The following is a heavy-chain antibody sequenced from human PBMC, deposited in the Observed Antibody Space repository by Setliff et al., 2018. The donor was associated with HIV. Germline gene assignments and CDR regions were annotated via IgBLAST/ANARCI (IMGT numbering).Heavy chain of an antibody. CDR3: ARVPVAGANWFDP. J-gene: IGHJ5*02. CDR1: GGSIKSSSDY. CDR2: VSQSGST. V-gene: IGHV4-39*01. D-gene: IGHD2-21*01. Sequence: PSETLSLTCTVSGGSIKSSSDYWGWIRQPPGKSLEWIGSVSQSGSTYYNPSLKSRITISVDRSKNLFSLKLISVTAADQGVYYCARVPVAGANWFDPWGLGTLVTVSS.